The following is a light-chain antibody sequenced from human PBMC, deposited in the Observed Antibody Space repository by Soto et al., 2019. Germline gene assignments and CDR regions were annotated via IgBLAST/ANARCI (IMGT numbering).Light chain of an antibody. CDR1: QAIRND. CDR3: FHDYSYPRT. Sequence: AIPMTQSPSSLSASVGDRVIITCRASQAIRNDLGWYQQKPGKAPKLLIYTASTLQSGVPSRFSGSGSGADFILTFRSLQPEDSETYYCFHDYSYPRTFGQGKKVELK. V-gene: IGKV1-6*01. J-gene: IGKJ1*01. CDR2: TAS.